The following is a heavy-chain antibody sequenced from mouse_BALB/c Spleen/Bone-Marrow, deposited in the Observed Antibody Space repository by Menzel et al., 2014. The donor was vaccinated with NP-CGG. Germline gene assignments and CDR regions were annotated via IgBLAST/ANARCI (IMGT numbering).Heavy chain of an antibody. J-gene: IGHJ2*01. CDR3: ARQGNYGKGDY. V-gene: IGHV4-1*02. CDR2: INPDSSTI. Sequence: EVKLVESGGGLVQPGGSLKLSCAASGFDFSRYWMSWVRQAPGKGLEWIGEINPDSSTINYTPSLKDKFIISRDNAKNTLYLQMSKVRSEDTALYYCARQGNYGKGDYWGQGTTLTVSS. CDR1: GFDFSRYW. D-gene: IGHD2-1*01.